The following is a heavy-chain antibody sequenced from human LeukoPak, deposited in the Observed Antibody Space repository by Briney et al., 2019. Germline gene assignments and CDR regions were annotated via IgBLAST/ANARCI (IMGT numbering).Heavy chain of an antibody. CDR1: GFTFRNYG. Sequence: GGSLRLSCAASGFTFRNYGMHWVRQATGKGLEWVSFIWSDGNNKFYADSVKGRFTISRDNSKNMLYLQMDSLRPENTAVFYCAKDPGASVPGFYMDVWGKGTTVTVSS. CDR2: IWSDGNNK. V-gene: IGHV3-30*02. J-gene: IGHJ6*03. CDR3: AKDPGASVPGFYMDV. D-gene: IGHD2-8*02.